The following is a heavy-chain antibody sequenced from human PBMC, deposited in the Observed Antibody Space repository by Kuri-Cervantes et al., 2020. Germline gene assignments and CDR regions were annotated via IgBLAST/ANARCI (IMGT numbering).Heavy chain of an antibody. J-gene: IGHJ5*02. Sequence: ALVKVSCKASGYAFTSYDINWVRQASGQGLEWMGWMNPNSGNTGYAQKFQGRVTMTRNTSISTAYMELSSLRSEDTAVYYCAKGVVAAKRAPTRERGSTTLAYNWFDPWGQGTLVTVSS. D-gene: IGHD2-15*01. CDR1: GYAFTSYD. V-gene: IGHV1-8*01. CDR3: AKGVVAAKRAPTRERGSTTLAYNWFDP. CDR2: MNPNSGNT.